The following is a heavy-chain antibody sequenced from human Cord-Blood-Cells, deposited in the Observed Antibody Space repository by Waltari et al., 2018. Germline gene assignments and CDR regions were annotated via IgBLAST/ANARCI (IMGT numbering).Heavy chain of an antibody. CDR1: GGTFSSYA. CDR2: IIPIFGTA. CDR3: ARPSQYCSSTSCYAFDI. V-gene: IGHV1-69*01. D-gene: IGHD2-2*01. J-gene: IGHJ3*02. Sequence: QVQLVQSGAEVKKPGSSVKVSCQASGGTFSSYALSWVRQAPGQGLEWMGGIIPIFGTANYAQKFQGRVTITADESTSTAYMELSSLRSEDTAVYYCARPSQYCSSTSCYAFDIWGQGTMVTVSS.